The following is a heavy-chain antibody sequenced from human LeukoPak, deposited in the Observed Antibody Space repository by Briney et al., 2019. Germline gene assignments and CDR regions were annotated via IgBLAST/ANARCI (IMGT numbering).Heavy chain of an antibody. CDR1: GFTFSDYY. CDR2: ISRCGSTI. V-gene: IGHV3-11*01. D-gene: IGHD2-2*01. Sequence: PGGSLRLSCAASGFTFSDYYMSWIRQAPGKGLEWLSYISRCGSTIYYAASVKGRFTISRDSANNSLYLQMDSLRAEDTAVYYCARGCSTSCHSPGKYYYAMDVWGRGTTVTVSS. J-gene: IGHJ6*02. CDR3: ARGCSTSCHSPGKYYYAMDV.